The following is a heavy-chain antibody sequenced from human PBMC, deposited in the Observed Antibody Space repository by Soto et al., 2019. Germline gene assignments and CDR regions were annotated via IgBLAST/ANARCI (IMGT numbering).Heavy chain of an antibody. J-gene: IGHJ4*02. CDR1: GFTFSSYG. D-gene: IGHD3-10*01. Sequence: QSGGSLRLSCAASGFTFSSYGMHWVRQAPGKGLEWVAVIWYDGSNKYYADSVKGRFTISRDNSKNTLYLQINSLRAEDTAVYYCATSLVVRGLIPATPVDYWGQGTLVTVSS. CDR2: IWYDGSNK. CDR3: ATSLVVRGLIPATPVDY. V-gene: IGHV3-33*01.